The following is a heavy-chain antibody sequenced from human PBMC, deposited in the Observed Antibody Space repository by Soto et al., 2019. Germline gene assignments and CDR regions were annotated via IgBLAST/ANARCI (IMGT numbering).Heavy chain of an antibody. D-gene: IGHD2-8*01. J-gene: IGHJ3*02. Sequence: ASVTVACKTSGYPVSDHAIQWVGQAPGQGLEWLGWINTDNGNTAFSQKFQGRVSITMDTSASTAYVELSSLISEDTAVYYCARQGDSRILRDTFDIWGQGTLVTVS. CDR1: GYPVSDHA. CDR2: INTDNGNT. CDR3: ARQGDSRILRDTFDI. V-gene: IGHV1-3*04.